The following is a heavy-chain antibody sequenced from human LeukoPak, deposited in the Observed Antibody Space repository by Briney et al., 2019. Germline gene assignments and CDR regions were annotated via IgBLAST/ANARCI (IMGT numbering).Heavy chain of an antibody. J-gene: IGHJ4*02. Sequence: GGSLRLSCAASGFTFSTYSMNWVRQAPGKGLEWVSSISSGSSYVYYADSVKGRFTISRDNAKNSLYPQMNSLRAEDTAMYFCARVPSDYWGQGTLVTVSS. V-gene: IGHV3-21*01. CDR1: GFTFSTYS. CDR2: ISSGSSYV. CDR3: ARVPSDY.